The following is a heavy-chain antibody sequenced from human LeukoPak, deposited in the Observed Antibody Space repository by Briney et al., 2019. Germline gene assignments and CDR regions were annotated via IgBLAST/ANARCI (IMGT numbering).Heavy chain of an antibody. CDR3: AREKGLDY. CDR2: IWYDGSNK. CDR1: GFTFSSYG. Sequence: PGGSLRLSCAASGFTFSSYGMHWVRQAPGKGLEWVAVIWYDGSNKYHADSVKGRFTISRDNPKNTLYLQMNSLRAEDTAVYYCAREKGLDYWGQGTLVTVSS. J-gene: IGHJ4*02. V-gene: IGHV3-33*01.